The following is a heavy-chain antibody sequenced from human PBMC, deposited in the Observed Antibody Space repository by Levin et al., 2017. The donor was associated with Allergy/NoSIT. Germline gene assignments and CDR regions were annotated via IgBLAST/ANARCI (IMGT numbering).Heavy chain of an antibody. CDR2: FYYSAIT. CDR3: ARHISLTASHFDP. D-gene: IGHD1-20*01. Sequence: NTGGSLRLSCSLSGDSITSPNDYWGWIRQSPGKGLEWIGSFYYSAITYYNPSFQGRASFSVDTSKNQFSLKLTSVTAADTGVYYCARHISLTASHFDPWGQGTRVTVSS. V-gene: IGHV4-39*01. CDR1: GDSITSPNDY. J-gene: IGHJ5*02.